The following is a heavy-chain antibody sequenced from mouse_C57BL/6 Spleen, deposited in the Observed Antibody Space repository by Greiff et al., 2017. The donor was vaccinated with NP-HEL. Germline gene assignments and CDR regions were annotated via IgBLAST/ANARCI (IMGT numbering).Heavy chain of an antibody. CDR3: ARRGTEGGFAY. J-gene: IGHJ3*01. V-gene: IGHV1-82*01. Sequence: VQLQQSGPELVKPGASVKISCKASGYAFSSPWMNWVKQRPGKGLEWIGRIYPGDGVTNYNGKFKGKATLTADKSSSTAYMQLSSLTSEDSAVYFCARRGTEGGFAYWGQGTLVTVSA. D-gene: IGHD3-3*01. CDR2: IYPGDGVT. CDR1: GYAFSSPW.